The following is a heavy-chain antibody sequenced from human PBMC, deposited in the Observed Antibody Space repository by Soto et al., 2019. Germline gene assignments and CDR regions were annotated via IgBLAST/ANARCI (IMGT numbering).Heavy chain of an antibody. CDR2: IYTVGST. Sequence: SETLSLTCTVSGGSLSNYYWSWIRQPAGKALEWIGRIYTVGSTNYNPSLKSRVTMSIDTSKNQFSLRLTSATAADTAVYFCARSPLTHSYAQFDSWGQGSLVTVSS. CDR1: GGSLSNYY. D-gene: IGHD5-18*01. J-gene: IGHJ4*01. CDR3: ARSPLTHSYAQFDS. V-gene: IGHV4-4*07.